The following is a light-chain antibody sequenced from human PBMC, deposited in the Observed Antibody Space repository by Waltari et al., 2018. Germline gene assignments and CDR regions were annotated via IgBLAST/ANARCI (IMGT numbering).Light chain of an antibody. Sequence: DIQMTQSPSTLSASVGDRVTITCRASQSIISWLAWYQQSPWKVPRLLIYKASSLVSGVQSRFSCSGSGTEFTLTISSLQPDDFATYYCQQYHSYSWTFGQGTKVEIK. CDR2: KAS. CDR1: QSIISW. J-gene: IGKJ1*01. CDR3: QQYHSYSWT. V-gene: IGKV1-5*03.